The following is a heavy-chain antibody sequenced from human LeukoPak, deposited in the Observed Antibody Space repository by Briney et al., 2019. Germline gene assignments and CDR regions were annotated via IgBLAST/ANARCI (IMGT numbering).Heavy chain of an antibody. CDR1: GYTFGTSG. CDR3: ARRPGLGDSYCGMDV. J-gene: IGHJ6*02. Sequence: GESLNISCKGFGYTFGTSGIAWVRQMPGKGLEWMGIIYPGDSDTRYNPSFQGQVTISADKSISTAYLQWTSLQASDTAMYYCARRPGLGDSYCGMDVWGQGTTVTVSS. CDR2: IYPGDSDT. D-gene: IGHD5-12*01. V-gene: IGHV5-51*01.